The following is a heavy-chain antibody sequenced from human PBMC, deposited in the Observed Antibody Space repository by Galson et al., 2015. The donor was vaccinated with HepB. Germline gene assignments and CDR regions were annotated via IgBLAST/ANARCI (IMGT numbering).Heavy chain of an antibody. V-gene: IGHV4-34*01. J-gene: IGHJ4*02. Sequence: ETLSLTCAVYGGSFSGYYWSWIRQPPGKGLEWIGEINHSGSTNYNPSLKSRVTISVDASKNQFSLKLSSVTAADTAVYYCARGVTTVTTDFDYWGQGTLVTVSS. D-gene: IGHD4-17*01. CDR1: GGSFSGYY. CDR3: ARGVTTVTTDFDY. CDR2: INHSGST.